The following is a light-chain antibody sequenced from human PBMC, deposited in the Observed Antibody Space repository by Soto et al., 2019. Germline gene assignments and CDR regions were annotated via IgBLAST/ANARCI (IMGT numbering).Light chain of an antibody. Sequence: EIVLTQSPGTLSLSPGERATLSCRASQSVSSSYLAWYQQKPGQAPRRLIYGASSRASGIPDRFSGSGSGRDFTLTISRLEPEDLAVYYCQQYGSSPLTFGGGTKVEIK. CDR2: GAS. CDR1: QSVSSSY. CDR3: QQYGSSPLT. J-gene: IGKJ4*01. V-gene: IGKV3-20*01.